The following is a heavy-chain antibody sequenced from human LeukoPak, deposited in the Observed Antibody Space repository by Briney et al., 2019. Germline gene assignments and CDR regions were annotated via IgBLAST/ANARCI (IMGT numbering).Heavy chain of an antibody. J-gene: IGHJ6*02. CDR1: GGSISTYY. V-gene: IGHV4-59*01. CDR3: AREDPQTTVPEGLDV. CDR2: IYYSGTT. D-gene: IGHD4-17*01. Sequence: SETLSLTCTVSGGSISTYYWSWIRQSPGKGLEWIGYIYYSGTTNYNPSLKSRVTISVDTSKNQFSLKLNSATAADTAVYYCAREDPQTTVPEGLDVWGQGTTVTVSS.